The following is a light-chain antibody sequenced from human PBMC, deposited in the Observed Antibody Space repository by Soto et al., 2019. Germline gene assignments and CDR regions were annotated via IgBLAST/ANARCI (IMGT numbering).Light chain of an antibody. V-gene: IGKV3-11*01. Sequence: EIVMTQSPATLSVSPGERATLSCRASQSVNSNYLAWYQQKPGQAPRLLIYDASNRATGIPARFSGSGSGTDFTLTISSLEPEDFAVYYCQQRNNWPLTFGGGTKVDIK. CDR2: DAS. J-gene: IGKJ4*01. CDR3: QQRNNWPLT. CDR1: QSVNSNY.